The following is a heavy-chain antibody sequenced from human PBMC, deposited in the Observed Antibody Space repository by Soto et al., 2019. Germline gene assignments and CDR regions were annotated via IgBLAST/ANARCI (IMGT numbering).Heavy chain of an antibody. J-gene: IGHJ6*02. Sequence: GGSLRLACAASEFTVSRKYMSWVRQAPGKGLEWVSVIYSGGSTYYAASVKGRFTICRENSKNTLYLQMNSMRPEDTAVYYGARGFQLGKHGMDDGGQGATVTVTS. CDR2: IYSGGST. CDR1: EFTVSRKY. D-gene: IGHD2-2*01. CDR3: ARGFQLGKHGMDD. V-gene: IGHV3-53*01.